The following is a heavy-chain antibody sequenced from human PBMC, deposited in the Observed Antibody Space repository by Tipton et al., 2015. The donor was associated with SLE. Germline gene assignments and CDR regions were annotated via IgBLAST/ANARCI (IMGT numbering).Heavy chain of an antibody. Sequence: SLRLSCAASGFTFSNAWMSWVRQAPGRGLEWVSVIYSGGSTYYADSVKGRFTVSRDNSKNTLYLQMNSLRAEDTAVYYCASGFSGSLGGYWGQGTLVTVSS. CDR2: IYSGGST. CDR1: GFTFSNAW. D-gene: IGHD1-26*01. CDR3: ASGFSGSLGGY. J-gene: IGHJ4*02. V-gene: IGHV3-53*01.